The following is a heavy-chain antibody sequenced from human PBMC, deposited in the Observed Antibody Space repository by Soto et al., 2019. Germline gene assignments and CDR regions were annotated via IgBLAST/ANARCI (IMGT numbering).Heavy chain of an antibody. V-gene: IGHV1-2*04. D-gene: IGHD2-15*01. CDR1: GYTFTGYY. Sequence: QVQLVQSGAEVKKPGASVKVSCKASGYTFTGYYMHWVRQAPGQGLEWMGWINPNSGGTNYAQKFQGWVTMTRDTSISTAYMELSRLRSDDTAVYYCAREPTLGYCSGGSCYSSARNAFDIWGQGTMVTVSS. CDR2: INPNSGGT. J-gene: IGHJ3*02. CDR3: AREPTLGYCSGGSCYSSARNAFDI.